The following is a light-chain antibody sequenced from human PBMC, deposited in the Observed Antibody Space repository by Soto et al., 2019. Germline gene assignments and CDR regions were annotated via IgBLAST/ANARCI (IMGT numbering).Light chain of an antibody. CDR1: QSISSY. CDR3: QQNYSPPPIT. CDR2: AAS. Sequence: DLQMTQSPSSLSASVGDRVTITCRASQSISSYLNWYQQKPGKAPKLLIYAASRLRSGVPTRFSGSGAGTDFSLTISSLQPEDFATYYCQQNYSPPPITFGQGTRLEI. J-gene: IGKJ5*01. V-gene: IGKV1-39*01.